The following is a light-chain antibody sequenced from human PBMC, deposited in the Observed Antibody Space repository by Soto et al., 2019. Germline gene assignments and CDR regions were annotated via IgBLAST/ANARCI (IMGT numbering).Light chain of an antibody. CDR2: RAS. V-gene: IGKV1-5*03. Sequence: DIQMTQSPSTLSASVGDRVTITCRASQSIGSWLAWYQQRPGKAPKLLIFRASTLQSGVPSRFSGSGSGTECTLTISSLQPDDFATYYCQQYSSYSATFGQGTKVEIK. CDR1: QSIGSW. CDR3: QQYSSYSAT. J-gene: IGKJ1*01.